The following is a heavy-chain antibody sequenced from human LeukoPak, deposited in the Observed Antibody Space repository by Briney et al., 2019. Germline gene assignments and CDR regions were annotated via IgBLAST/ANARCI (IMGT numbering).Heavy chain of an antibody. CDR2: ISSSGSTI. J-gene: IGHJ3*02. D-gene: IGHD3-10*01. CDR3: ASDNRVYGSGSYAFDI. Sequence: PGGSLRLSCAASGFTFSSYEMNWVRQAPGKGLEWVSYISSSGSTIYYADSVKGRFTISRDNARNSLYLQMNSLRAEDTAMYYCASDNRVYGSGSYAFDIWGQGTMVTVSS. V-gene: IGHV3-48*03. CDR1: GFTFSSYE.